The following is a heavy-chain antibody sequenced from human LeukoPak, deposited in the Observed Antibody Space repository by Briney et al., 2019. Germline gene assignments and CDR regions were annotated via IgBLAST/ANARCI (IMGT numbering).Heavy chain of an antibody. CDR2: ISSSSSVI. Sequence: RGSLRLSSAASGFTFSIYSMNWGCQAPRKGLGRVSYISSSSSVIYYADCVKARFTISRDNAKNSLYLQMSSLRDEDTAVYYCARDSVLDYWGQGTLVTVSS. CDR3: ARDSVLDY. J-gene: IGHJ4*02. D-gene: IGHD2-8*02. CDR1: GFTFSIYS. V-gene: IGHV3-48*02.